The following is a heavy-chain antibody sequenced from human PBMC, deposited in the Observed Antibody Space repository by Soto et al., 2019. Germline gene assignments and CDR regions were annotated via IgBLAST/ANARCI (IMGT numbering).Heavy chain of an antibody. V-gene: IGHV1-69*06. Sequence: ASVKVSCKASGGTFSSYAISWVRQAPGQGLEWMGGIIPIFGTANYAQKFQGRVTITADKSTSTAYMELSSLRSEDTAVYYCASLNYDFWSGYYNRDPYYHYGMDVWGQGTTVTVSS. J-gene: IGHJ6*02. CDR2: IIPIFGTA. D-gene: IGHD3-3*01. CDR1: GGTFSSYA. CDR3: ASLNYDFWSGYYNRDPYYHYGMDV.